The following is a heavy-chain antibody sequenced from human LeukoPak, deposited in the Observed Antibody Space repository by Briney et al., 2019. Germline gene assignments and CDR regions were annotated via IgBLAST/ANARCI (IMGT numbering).Heavy chain of an antibody. J-gene: IGHJ4*02. CDR2: ISYDGSNK. D-gene: IGHD3-22*01. CDR1: GFTFSSYG. CDR3: AKPGDPHYYDSRD. Sequence: GGSLRLSCAASGFTFSSYGMHWVRQAPGKGLEWEAVISYDGSNKYYADSVKGRFTISRDNSKNTLYLQMNSLRAEDTAVYYCAKPGDPHYYDSRDWGQGTLVTVSS. V-gene: IGHV3-30*18.